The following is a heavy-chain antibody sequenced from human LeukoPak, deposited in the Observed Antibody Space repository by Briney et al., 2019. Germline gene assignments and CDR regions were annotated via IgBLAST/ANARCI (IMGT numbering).Heavy chain of an antibody. J-gene: IGHJ4*02. Sequence: ASVKVSCKASGYTFTGYYMHWVRQAPGQGLEWMGWISAYNGDTNYAQKLQGRLTLTTDTSTTTAYMELRSLRSDDTAVYYCARDHSSSGQLFDYWGQGTLVTVSS. CDR2: ISAYNGDT. CDR1: GYTFTGYY. CDR3: ARDHSSSGQLFDY. D-gene: IGHD6-13*01. V-gene: IGHV1-18*04.